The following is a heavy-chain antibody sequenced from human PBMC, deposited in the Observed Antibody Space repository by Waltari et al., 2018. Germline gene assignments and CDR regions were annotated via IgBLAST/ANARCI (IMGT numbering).Heavy chain of an antibody. J-gene: IGHJ4*02. Sequence: QVQLQESGPGLVKPSETLSLTCTVSGGSISSYYWSWIRQPPGKGLEWIGYNYYSGSNNYNPSLKSRVTISVDTSKNQFSLKLSSVTAADTAVYYCARSLAYCGGDCSIFDYWGQGTLVTVSS. CDR3: ARSLAYCGGDCSIFDY. CDR1: GGSISSYY. D-gene: IGHD2-21*02. CDR2: NYYSGSN. V-gene: IGHV4-59*01.